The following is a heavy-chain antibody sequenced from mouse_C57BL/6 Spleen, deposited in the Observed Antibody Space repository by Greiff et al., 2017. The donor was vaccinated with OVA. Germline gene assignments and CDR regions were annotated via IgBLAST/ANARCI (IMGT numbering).Heavy chain of an antibody. D-gene: IGHD1-1*01. Sequence: QVQLQQSGAELVRPGASVTLSCKASGYTFTDYEMHWVKQTPVHGLEWIGAIDPETGGTAYNQKFKGKAILTADKSSSTAYMELRSLTSEDSAVYYCTVFYYYGSRGGSWAMDYWGQGTSVTVSS. CDR1: GYTFTDYE. V-gene: IGHV1-15*01. CDR3: TVFYYYGSRGGSWAMDY. CDR2: IDPETGGT. J-gene: IGHJ4*01.